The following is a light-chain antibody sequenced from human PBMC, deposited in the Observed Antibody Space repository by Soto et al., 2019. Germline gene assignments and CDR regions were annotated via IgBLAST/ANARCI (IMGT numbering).Light chain of an antibody. CDR3: LQHNLYPRT. V-gene: IGKV1-17*01. CDR2: ATS. J-gene: IGKJ1*01. CDR1: QGIKND. Sequence: DIQMTQSPSSLSASVGDRVTITCRASQGIKNDLAWYQQIPGKAPKRLIFATSTLQSGVPSRFSCSGYGTEFTLTISSLQPEDFATYFCLQHNLYPRTFGQGTRVEIK.